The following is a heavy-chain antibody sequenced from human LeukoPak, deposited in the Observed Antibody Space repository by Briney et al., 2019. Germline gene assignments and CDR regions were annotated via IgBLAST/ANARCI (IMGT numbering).Heavy chain of an antibody. J-gene: IGHJ4*02. V-gene: IGHV1-3*01. D-gene: IGHD2-8*02. CDR3: VRDRGEGFCSGGVCHGLAY. CDR2: IYPGNGNT. Sequence: ASVKVSCKASGYTFSAYVIHWVRQALGQRPEWMGWIYPGNGNTRYSQKLQGRVTVTRDTSANIVYMELSSLRSEDTAVYYCVRDRGEGFCSGGVCHGLAYWGQGALVTVSS. CDR1: GYTFSAYV.